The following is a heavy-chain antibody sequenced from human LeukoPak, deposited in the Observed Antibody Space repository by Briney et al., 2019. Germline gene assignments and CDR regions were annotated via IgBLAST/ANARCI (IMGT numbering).Heavy chain of an antibody. CDR2: ISYTGST. Sequence: ATETLSLTCSVSGVSIRSSGYFWGWIRQPPGKGLEWIGSISYTGSTFYNPSLKSRVTLSLDTSKNHFFLEVTSMTAADTALYYCARQGGSGSLSDNWFDPWGQGILVTVSS. D-gene: IGHD3-10*01. CDR3: ARQGGSGSLSDNWFDP. V-gene: IGHV4-39*01. J-gene: IGHJ5*02. CDR1: GVSIRSSGYF.